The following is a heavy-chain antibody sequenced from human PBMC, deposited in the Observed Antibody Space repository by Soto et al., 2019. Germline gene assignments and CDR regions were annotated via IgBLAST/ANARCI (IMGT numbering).Heavy chain of an antibody. J-gene: IGHJ4*02. CDR2: IYYSGST. D-gene: IGHD2-21*02. CDR3: VRRHGLTVDAYY. CDR1: GGSISRGGYY. V-gene: IGHV4-31*03. Sequence: SETLSLTCTVSGGSISRGGYYWSWIRQHPGKGLEWIGYIYYSGSTYYNPSLKSRVTISVDTSKNQFSLKLSSVTAADTAVYYCVRRHGLTVDAYYWGQGTLVTVSS.